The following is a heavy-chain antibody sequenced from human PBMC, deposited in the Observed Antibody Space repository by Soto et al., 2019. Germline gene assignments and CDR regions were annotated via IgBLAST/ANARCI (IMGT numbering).Heavy chain of an antibody. J-gene: IGHJ2*01. CDR1: GFTFSSYA. V-gene: IGHV3-23*01. Sequence: EVQLLESGGGLVQPGGSLRLSCTASGFTFSSYAMSWVRQAPGKGLEWVSAISGSGVSTYYADSVKGRFTISRDNSKNTLYLQMTSMRAEDTAVYYCAKDGYYHGSGYYPYWYFDLWGRGTLVTVSS. D-gene: IGHD3-22*01. CDR3: AKDGYYHGSGYYPYWYFDL. CDR2: ISGSGVST.